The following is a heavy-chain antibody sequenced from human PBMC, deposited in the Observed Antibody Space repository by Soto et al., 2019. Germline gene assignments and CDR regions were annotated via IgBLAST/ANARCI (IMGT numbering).Heavy chain of an antibody. D-gene: IGHD3-10*01. CDR1: GFVFKDSS. CDR2: IRDRAYNYAT. V-gene: IGHV3-73*01. Sequence: SLRLSCEASGFVFKDSSIHWVRQASGKGLEWVGRIRDRAYNYATAYAASVKGRFTISRDDSNNKAYLQMDSLKTEDTAIYYCTRLISAAQDYWGQGTLVTVSS. J-gene: IGHJ4*02. CDR3: TRLISAAQDY.